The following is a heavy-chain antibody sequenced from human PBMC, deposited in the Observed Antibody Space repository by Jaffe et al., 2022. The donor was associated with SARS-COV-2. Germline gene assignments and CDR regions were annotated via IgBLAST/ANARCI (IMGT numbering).Heavy chain of an antibody. CDR2: INNDGSVT. CDR1: GFTFSSHW. V-gene: IGHV3-74*01. D-gene: IGHD3-10*01. J-gene: IGHJ4*02. Sequence: EVQLVESGGDLVQPGGSLRLSCAASGFTFSSHWMHWVRQAPGKGLVWVSFINNDGSVTDYADSVNGRFTISRDNAKNTLYLQMNSLRAEDTAVYFCARGGDGAVDYWGQGTLVTVS. CDR3: ARGGDGAVDY.